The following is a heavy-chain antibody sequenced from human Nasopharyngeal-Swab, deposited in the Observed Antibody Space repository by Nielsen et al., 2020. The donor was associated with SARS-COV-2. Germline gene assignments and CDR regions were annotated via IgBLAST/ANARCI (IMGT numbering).Heavy chain of an antibody. D-gene: IGHD3-9*01. CDR3: ASTKYDIN. V-gene: IGHV3-21*01. Sequence: GESLKISCAASGFTISSYSMNWVRQAPGKGLEWVSSISSSSSYIYYADSVKGRFTISRDNAKNSLYLQMNSLRDEDTAVYYCASTKYDINWGQGTLVTVSS. CDR2: ISSSSSYI. CDR1: GFTISSYS. J-gene: IGHJ1*01.